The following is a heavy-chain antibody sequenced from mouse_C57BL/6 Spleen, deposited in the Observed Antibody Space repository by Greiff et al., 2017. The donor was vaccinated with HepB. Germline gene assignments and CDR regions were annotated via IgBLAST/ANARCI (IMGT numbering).Heavy chain of an antibody. CDR3: ARRGVRITTVVAIDY. J-gene: IGHJ2*01. CDR2: IYPRSGNT. V-gene: IGHV1-81*01. Sequence: QVHVKQSGAELARPGASVKLSCKASGYTFTSYGISWVKQRTGQGLEWIGEIYPRSGNTYYNEKFKGKATLTADKSSSTAYMELRSLTSEDSAVYFCARRGVRITTVVAIDYWGQGTTLTVSS. D-gene: IGHD1-1*01. CDR1: GYTFTSYG.